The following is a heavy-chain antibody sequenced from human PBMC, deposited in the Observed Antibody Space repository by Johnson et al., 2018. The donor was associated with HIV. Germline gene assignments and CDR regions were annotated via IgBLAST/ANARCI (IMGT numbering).Heavy chain of an antibody. Sequence: QLVESGGGLVQPGGSLRLSCAASGFTVSSNYMSWVRQPPGKGLGWVSVIYSGGSTYYADSVKGRFTISRDNSKNTLYLQMNSLRAEDTAGYYCARDRGGDDAFDIWGQGTMVTVSS. J-gene: IGHJ3*02. D-gene: IGHD3-10*01. V-gene: IGHV3-66*01. CDR3: ARDRGGDDAFDI. CDR2: IYSGGST. CDR1: GFTVSSNY.